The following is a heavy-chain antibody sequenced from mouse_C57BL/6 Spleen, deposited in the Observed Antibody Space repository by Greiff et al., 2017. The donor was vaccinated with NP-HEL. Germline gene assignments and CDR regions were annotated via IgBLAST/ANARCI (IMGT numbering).Heavy chain of an antibody. CDR2: IYPVSGET. Sequence: LVESGAELASPGASVTLSCKASGYTFTDHIMNWVKKRPGQGLEWIGRIYPVSGETNYNQKFMGKATFSVDRSSSTVYMVLNSLTSEDPAVYYCGVSYYSKGWYFDVWGTGTTVTVSS. J-gene: IGHJ1*03. D-gene: IGHD2-5*01. CDR1: GYTFTDHI. V-gene: IGHV1-11*01. CDR3: GVSYYSKGWYFDV.